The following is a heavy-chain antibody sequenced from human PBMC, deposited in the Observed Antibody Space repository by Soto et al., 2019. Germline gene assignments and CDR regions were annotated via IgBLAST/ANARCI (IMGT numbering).Heavy chain of an antibody. CDR2: ISYDGSNK. J-gene: IGHJ4*02. D-gene: IGHD3-16*01. V-gene: IGHV3-30*18. Sequence: QVQLVESGGGVVQPGRSLRLSCAASGFTFSSYGMHWVRQAPGKGLEWVAVISYDGSNKYYADSVKGRFTISRDNSKNTLYLQMNSLRAEDTAMYYCAKDKGEGIPVYWGQGTLVTVSS. CDR1: GFTFSSYG. CDR3: AKDKGEGIPVY.